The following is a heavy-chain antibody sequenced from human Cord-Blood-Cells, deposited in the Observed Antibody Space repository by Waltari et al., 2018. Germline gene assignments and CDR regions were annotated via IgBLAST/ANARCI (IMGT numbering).Heavy chain of an antibody. D-gene: IGHD2-2*01. V-gene: IGHV1-69*06. J-gene: IGHJ6*02. CDR3: ARGYCSSTSCYDNYYGMDV. CDR2: IIPIFGTA. Sequence: QVQLVQSGAEVKKPGSSVKVSCKASGGTFSSYAISWVRQAPGHGLEWMGGIIPIFGTANYAQKFQGRVTITADKSTSTAYMELSSLRSEDTAVYYCARGYCSSTSCYDNYYGMDVWGQGTTVTVSS. CDR1: GGTFSSYA.